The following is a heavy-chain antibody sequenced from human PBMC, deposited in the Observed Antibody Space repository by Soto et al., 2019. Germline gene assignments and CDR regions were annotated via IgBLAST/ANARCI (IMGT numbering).Heavy chain of an antibody. CDR3: AGAVCATIRWFYP. Sequence: QVQLVQSGGEVKKPGASVKVSCKASGYTFTNYGISWVRQAPGQGLEWMGWISAYNGNTNYPQKFQGRVTMTTDTSTTTAYIELSSLRFDDTAVYYCAGAVCATIRWFYPWGQGTLVTVSS. V-gene: IGHV1-18*01. D-gene: IGHD2-8*01. J-gene: IGHJ5*02. CDR2: ISAYNGNT. CDR1: GYTFTNYG.